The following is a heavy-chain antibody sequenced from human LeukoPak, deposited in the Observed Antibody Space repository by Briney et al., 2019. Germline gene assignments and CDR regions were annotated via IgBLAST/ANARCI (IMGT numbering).Heavy chain of an antibody. V-gene: IGHV1-69*13. CDR2: IIPIFGTA. Sequence: AASVKVSCKASGGTFSSYAISWVRQAPGQGLEWMGGIIPIFGTANYAQKFQGRVTITADESTSTAYMELSSLRSEDTAVYYCAIAYCGGDCYTDYYYGMDVWGQGTTVTVSS. J-gene: IGHJ6*02. CDR1: GGTFSSYA. D-gene: IGHD2-21*02. CDR3: AIAYCGGDCYTDYYYGMDV.